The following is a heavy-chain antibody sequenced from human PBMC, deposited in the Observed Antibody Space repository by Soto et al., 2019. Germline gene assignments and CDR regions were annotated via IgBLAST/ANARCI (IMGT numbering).Heavy chain of an antibody. V-gene: IGHV3-48*01. D-gene: IGHD3-3*01. Sequence: GGSLRLSCAASGFTFSSYSMNWVRQTPGKGLEWVSYISSSSSTIYYADSVKGRFTISRDNAKNSLYLQMNSLRAEDTAVYYCAREGYDFWSGSHDAFDFWGQGTMVTVSS. J-gene: IGHJ3*01. CDR3: AREGYDFWSGSHDAFDF. CDR1: GFTFSSYS. CDR2: ISSSSSTI.